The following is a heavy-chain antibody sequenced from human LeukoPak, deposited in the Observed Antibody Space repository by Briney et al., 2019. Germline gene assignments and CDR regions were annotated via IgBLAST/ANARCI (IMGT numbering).Heavy chain of an antibody. CDR3: ARGASFGELLDY. CDR1: GYKFTNYW. J-gene: IGHJ4*02. V-gene: IGHV5-51*01. D-gene: IGHD3-10*01. CDR2: IYPGDSDT. Sequence: GESLKISCKGLGYKFTNYWIGWVRQMPGKGLVWMGIIYPGDSDTTYSPSFQGKVTIAADKSISAAYLQWSSLKASDTAMYYCARGASFGELLDYWGQGTLVTVSS.